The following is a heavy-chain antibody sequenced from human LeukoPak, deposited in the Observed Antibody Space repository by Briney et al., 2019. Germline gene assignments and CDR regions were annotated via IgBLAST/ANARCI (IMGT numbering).Heavy chain of an antibody. J-gene: IGHJ4*02. V-gene: IGHV3-48*03. CDR3: ARDIRGDSSCIDY. Sequence: GGSLRLSCAASGFTFSSYEMNWVRQAPGKRLEWISYISSSGITICYADSVKGRFTISRDNAQNSLYLQMNSLRAEDTAVYYCARDIRGDSSCIDYWGQGTLVTVSS. CDR1: GFTFSSYE. CDR2: ISSSGITI. D-gene: IGHD5-24*01.